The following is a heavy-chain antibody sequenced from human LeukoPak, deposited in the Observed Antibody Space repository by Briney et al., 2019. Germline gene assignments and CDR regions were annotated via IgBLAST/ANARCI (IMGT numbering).Heavy chain of an antibody. D-gene: IGHD2-2*01. CDR3: ARGYDPAERTPPIIVVVPAATDAFDI. J-gene: IGHJ3*02. V-gene: IGHV4-39*07. Sequence: PSETLSLTCTVSGGSISSSSYYWGWIRQPPGKGLEWIGSIYYSGSTYYNPSLKSRVTISVDTSKNQFSLKLSSVTAADTAVYYCARGYDPAERTPPIIVVVPAATDAFDIWGQGTMVTVSS. CDR1: GGSISSSSYY. CDR2: IYYSGST.